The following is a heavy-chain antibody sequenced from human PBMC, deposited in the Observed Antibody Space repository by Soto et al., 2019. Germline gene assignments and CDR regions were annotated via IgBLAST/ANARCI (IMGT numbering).Heavy chain of an antibody. CDR1: GFIFSDYY. CDR2: ISGSGSYT. Sequence: PGGSLRLSCAASGFIFSDYYMGWIRQAPGKGLEWVSYISGSGSYTNYADSVKGRFTISRDNAKNSLYLQIYSLRAEGTAVYYCAMAQITAQYYFDYWGQGALVTVSS. V-gene: IGHV3-11*06. CDR3: AMAQITAQYYFDY. J-gene: IGHJ4*02. D-gene: IGHD6-6*01.